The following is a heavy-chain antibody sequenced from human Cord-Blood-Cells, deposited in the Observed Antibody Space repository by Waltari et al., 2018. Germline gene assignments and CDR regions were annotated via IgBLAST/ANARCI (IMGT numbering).Heavy chain of an antibody. V-gene: IGHV4-39*01. CDR1: XXXISXXSYX. CDR2: IYYSGST. CDR3: ATRLITGTDY. Sequence: QLQLQESGPGLVKPSETXXXXXXXXXXXISXXSYXXGWIRQPPGKGLVWIGSIYYSGSTYYNPSLKSRVTISVDTSKDQFSMKLSSVTAADTAVYYCATRLITGTDYWGQGTLVTVSS. D-gene: IGHD1-20*01. J-gene: IGHJ4*02.